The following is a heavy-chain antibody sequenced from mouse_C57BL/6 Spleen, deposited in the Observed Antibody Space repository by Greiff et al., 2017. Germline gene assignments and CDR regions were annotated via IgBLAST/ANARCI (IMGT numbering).Heavy chain of an antibody. J-gene: IGHJ3*01. V-gene: IGHV3-6*01. CDR3: AREDGGFAY. CDR2: ISYDGSN. D-gene: IGHD2-3*01. CDR1: GYSITSGYY. Sequence: VQLKESGPGLVKPSQSLSLTCSVTGYSITSGYYWNWIRQFPGNKLEWMGYISYDGSNNYNPSLKNRISITRDTSKNQFFLKLNSVTTEDTATYDCAREDGGFAYWGQGTLVTVSA.